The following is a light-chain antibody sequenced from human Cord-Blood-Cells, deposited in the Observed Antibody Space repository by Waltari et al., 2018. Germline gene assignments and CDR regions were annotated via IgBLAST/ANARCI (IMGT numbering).Light chain of an antibody. CDR3: QQYNSYLYT. V-gene: IGKV1-5*01. Sequence: DIQMTQSPSTLSASVGDRVTITCRASQSISSWFAWYQQKPGKAPKLLVYDASSLESGVPSRFSGSGSGTEFTLTISSLQPDDFATYYCQQYNSYLYTFGQGTKLEMK. J-gene: IGKJ2*01. CDR2: DAS. CDR1: QSISSW.